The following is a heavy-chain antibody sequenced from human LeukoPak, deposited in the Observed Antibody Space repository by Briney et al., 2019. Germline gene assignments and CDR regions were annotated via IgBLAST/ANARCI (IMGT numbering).Heavy chain of an antibody. J-gene: IGHJ3*02. D-gene: IGHD1-26*01. V-gene: IGHV3-21*01. CDR2: ISTSSSYI. CDR3: ARLTRIVGAGGAFDI. Sequence: GGSLRLSCAASGFTFSSYSMNWVRQAPGKGLEWVSSISTSSSYIYYADSVKGRFTISRDNAKNSLYLQMNSLRAEDTAVYYCARLTRIVGAGGAFDIWGQGTVVTVSS. CDR1: GFTFSSYS.